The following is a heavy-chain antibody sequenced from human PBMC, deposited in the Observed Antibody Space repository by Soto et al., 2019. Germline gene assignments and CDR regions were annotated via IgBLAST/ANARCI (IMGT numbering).Heavy chain of an antibody. CDR1: GYIFTRNK. Sequence: ASVKVSCKASGYIFTRNKMHWVRQAPGQGLEWMGIISPSGGTPTYAQKFQDRVTMTWDTSTTTVYMDLSSLRSEDTAVYFCARDFEWSFDYWGLGTLVTVSA. V-gene: IGHV1-46*01. D-gene: IGHD3-3*01. J-gene: IGHJ4*02. CDR3: ARDFEWSFDY. CDR2: ISPSGGTP.